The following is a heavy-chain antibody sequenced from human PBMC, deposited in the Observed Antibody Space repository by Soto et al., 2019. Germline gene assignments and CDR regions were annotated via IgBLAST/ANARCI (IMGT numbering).Heavy chain of an antibody. CDR1: GEAVGTYG. V-gene: IGHV1-18*01. CDR3: TRVAGYGSGSRRFDS. J-gene: IGHJ4*02. D-gene: IGHD3-10*01. CDR2: IVGDSGAT. Sequence: QVQLMQSETEVAKPGASVKVSCKTSGEAVGTYGRTWVRQAPGQGLEWMGWIVGDSGATIYPQKFQGRVTMSMDRFTNTAYMELRSLTPDDSARSYCTRVAGYGSGSRRFDSWGKGTLVYVSS.